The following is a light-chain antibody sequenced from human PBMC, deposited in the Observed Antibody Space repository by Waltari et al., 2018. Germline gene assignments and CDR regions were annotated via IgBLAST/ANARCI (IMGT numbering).Light chain of an antibody. V-gene: IGKV4-1*01. CDR2: WAS. CDR1: QNLLYSSDNKTD. CDR3: QQYYSTMYT. J-gene: IGKJ2*01. Sequence: DIVMTQSPDSLGVSLCERATINCKSSQNLLYSSDNKTDLAWYQQKPGQPPKLLISWASTRESGVPDRFSGSGSGTDFTLTISSLHAEDVAVYYCQQYYSTMYTFGQGTKLEIK.